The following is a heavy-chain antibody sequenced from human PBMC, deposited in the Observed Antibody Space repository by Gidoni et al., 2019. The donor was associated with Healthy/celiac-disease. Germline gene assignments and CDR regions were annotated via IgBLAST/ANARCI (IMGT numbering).Heavy chain of an antibody. CDR1: GFTFSSHA. J-gene: IGHJ4*02. D-gene: IGHD3-22*01. CDR3: AKDSYDSSGYYYVLPPFDY. Sequence: EVQLLESGGGLVQPGGSLRLSCAASGFTFSSHAMSWVRQAPGKGLEWVSAISGSGGSTYYADSVKGRFTISRDNSKNTLYLQMNSLRAEDTAVYYCAKDSYDSSGYYYVLPPFDYWGQGTLVTVSS. CDR2: ISGSGGST. V-gene: IGHV3-23*01.